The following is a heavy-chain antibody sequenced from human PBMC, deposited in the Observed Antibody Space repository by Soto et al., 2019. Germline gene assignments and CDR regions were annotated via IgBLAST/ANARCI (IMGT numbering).Heavy chain of an antibody. J-gene: IGHJ6*02. Sequence: PSQTLSLTCAISGDSVSSNSAAWNWIRQSPSRGLEWLGRTYYRSKWYNDYAVSVKSRITINPDTSKNQFSLQLNSVTPEDTAVYYCARDQDSSSSGYYYGMDVWGQGTTVTVSS. CDR3: ARDQDSSSSGYYYGMDV. D-gene: IGHD6-6*01. CDR1: GDSVSSNSAA. V-gene: IGHV6-1*01. CDR2: TYYRSKWYN.